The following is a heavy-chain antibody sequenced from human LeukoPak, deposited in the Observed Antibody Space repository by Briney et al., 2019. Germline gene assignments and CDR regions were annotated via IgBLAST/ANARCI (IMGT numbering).Heavy chain of an antibody. CDR3: ARNVYYYDSSGYYRAYYFDY. CDR2: INYSGST. Sequence: PSETLSLTCTVSGGSISSSSYYWGWIRQPPGKGLEWIGSINYSGSTYYNPSLKSRVTISVDTSKNQFSLKLSSVTAADTAVYYCARNVYYYDSSGYYRAYYFDYWGQGTLVTVSP. CDR1: GGSISSSSYY. D-gene: IGHD3-22*01. V-gene: IGHV4-39*07. J-gene: IGHJ4*02.